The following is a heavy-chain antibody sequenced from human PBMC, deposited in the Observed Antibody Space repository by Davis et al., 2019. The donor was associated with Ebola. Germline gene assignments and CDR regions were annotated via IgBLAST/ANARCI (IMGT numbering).Heavy chain of an antibody. D-gene: IGHD1-14*01. CDR2: ISSSGSTK. CDR3: ARARNYYYYGMDV. J-gene: IGHJ6*02. CDR1: GFTFSSYE. Sequence: GGSLRLSCAASGFTFSSYEMNWVRQAPGKGLEWVSYISSSGSTKKYADSVKGRFTISRDNSKNTLYLQMNSLRAEDTAVYYCARARNYYYYGMDVWGQGTTVTVSS. V-gene: IGHV3-48*03.